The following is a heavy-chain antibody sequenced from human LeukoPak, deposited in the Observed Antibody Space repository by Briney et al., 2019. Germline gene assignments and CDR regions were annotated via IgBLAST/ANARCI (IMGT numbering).Heavy chain of an antibody. CDR1: GGSFSTYY. V-gene: IGHV4-34*01. CDR3: ARDRDIVVDRGWFDL. J-gene: IGHJ5*02. Sequence: SETLSLTCAIYGGSFSTYYWSWIRQPPGKGLEWIGEINHSGSTNYNPSLKSRVTISVDTSKNQFSLKLSSVTAADTAVYYCARDRDIVVDRGWFDLWGQGTLVTVSS. CDR2: INHSGST. D-gene: IGHD2-15*01.